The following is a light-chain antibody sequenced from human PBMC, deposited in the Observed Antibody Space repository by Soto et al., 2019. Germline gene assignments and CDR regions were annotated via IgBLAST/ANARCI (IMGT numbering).Light chain of an antibody. CDR2: SNN. Sequence: QAVVTQPPSASGTPGQRVTISCSGSSSNIGSNYVYWYQQLPGTAPKLLIYSNNQRPSGVPDRFSGSKSGTSASLAISGLRSEVEADYYCAAWDDSLSGPVYVFGTGTKLTVL. CDR3: AAWDDSLSGPVYV. CDR1: SSNIGSNY. J-gene: IGLJ1*01. V-gene: IGLV1-47*02.